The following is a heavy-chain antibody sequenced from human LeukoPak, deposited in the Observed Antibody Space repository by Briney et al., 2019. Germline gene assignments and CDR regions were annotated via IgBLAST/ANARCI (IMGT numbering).Heavy chain of an antibody. D-gene: IGHD3-10*01. CDR3: VRDSDHAPDY. CDR2: INVYNGHT. Sequence: ASVRVSCKTSGYIFTNYGVSWVRQAPGQGLEWMGWINVYNGHTIYAQEFQGRVTLTTDTSTSTAHMDLRSLRSDDTAVYYCVRDSDHAPDYWGQGTLVTVSS. V-gene: IGHV1-18*01. J-gene: IGHJ4*02. CDR1: GYIFTNYG.